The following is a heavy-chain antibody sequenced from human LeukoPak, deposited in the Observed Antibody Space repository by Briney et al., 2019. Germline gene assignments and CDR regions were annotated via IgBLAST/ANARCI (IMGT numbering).Heavy chain of an antibody. Sequence: SVKVSCKASGGTFSSYAISWVRQAPGQGLEWMGRIIPILGIANYAQKFQGRVTITADKSTSTAYMELSSLRSEDTAVYYCARAQEYQLLSRPYYGMDGLGQGTTVTVSS. V-gene: IGHV1-69*04. D-gene: IGHD2-2*01. J-gene: IGHJ6*02. CDR1: GGTFSSYA. CDR3: ARAQEYQLLSRPYYGMDG. CDR2: IIPILGIA.